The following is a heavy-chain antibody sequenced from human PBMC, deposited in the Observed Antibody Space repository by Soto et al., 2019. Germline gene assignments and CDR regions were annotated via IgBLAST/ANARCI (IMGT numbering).Heavy chain of an antibody. V-gene: IGHV1-69*04. Sequence: SVKVSCKTSGGTFSSYTISWVRQAPGQGLEWMGRIIPILGIANYAQKFQGRVTITADKSTSTAYMELSSLRSEDTAVYYCARERTGTTSMDVWGQGTTVTVSS. CDR2: IIPILGIA. J-gene: IGHJ6*02. CDR3: ARERTGTTSMDV. D-gene: IGHD1-1*01. CDR1: GGTFSSYT.